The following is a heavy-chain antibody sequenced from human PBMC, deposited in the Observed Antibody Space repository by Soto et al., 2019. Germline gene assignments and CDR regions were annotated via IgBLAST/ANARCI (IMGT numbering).Heavy chain of an antibody. CDR2: INHSGST. CDR1: GGSFSGYY. CDR3: ARWPGKLLWVGEFINNWFDP. D-gene: IGHD3-10*01. J-gene: IGHJ5*02. V-gene: IGHV4-34*01. Sequence: SETLSLTXAVYGGSFSGYYWSWIRQPPGKGLEWIGEINHSGSTNYNPSLKSRVTISVDTSKNQFSLKLSSVTAADTAVYYCARWPGKLLWVGEFINNWFDPWGQGTLVTVSS.